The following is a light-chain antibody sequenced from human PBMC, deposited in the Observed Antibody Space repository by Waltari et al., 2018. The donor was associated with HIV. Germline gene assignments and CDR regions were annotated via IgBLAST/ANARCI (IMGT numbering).Light chain of an antibody. CDR1: QGIGNY. J-gene: IGKJ3*01. CDR3: QKFNSAPLT. CDR2: AAS. V-gene: IGKV1-27*01. Sequence: DIQMTQSPSSLSASIGDRVTITCRASQGIGNYLAWYQQKPGKVPKLLIYAASSLQSGVPSRINGSESGTYFTLTISSLQPEDVATYYCQKFNSAPLTFGPGTNVDLK.